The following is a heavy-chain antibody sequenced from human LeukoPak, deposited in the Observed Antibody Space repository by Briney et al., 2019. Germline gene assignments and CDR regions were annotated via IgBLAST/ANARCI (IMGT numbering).Heavy chain of an antibody. Sequence: SETLSLTCTVSGGSISSGGYYWSWIRQHPGKGLEWIGYIYYSGSTYYNPSLKSRVTISVDTSKNQFSLKLSSVTAADTAVYYCARRSRVYCTNGVCYLFDYWGQGTLVTVSS. CDR1: GGSISSGGYY. D-gene: IGHD2-8*01. J-gene: IGHJ4*02. V-gene: IGHV4-31*03. CDR2: IYYSGST. CDR3: ARRSRVYCTNGVCYLFDY.